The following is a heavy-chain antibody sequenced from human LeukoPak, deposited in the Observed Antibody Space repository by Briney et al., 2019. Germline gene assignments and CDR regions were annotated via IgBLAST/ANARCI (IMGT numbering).Heavy chain of an antibody. CDR1: GYTFTSYG. CDR2: ISAYNGNT. CDR3: ARARRVVVPAALEDY. J-gene: IGHJ4*02. D-gene: IGHD2-2*01. V-gene: IGHV1-18*01. Sequence: ASVKVSCKASGYTFTSYGISWVRQAPGQGLEWMGWISAYNGNTNYAQKLQGRVTMTTDTSTSTAYMELRSLRSGDTAVYYCARARRVVVPAALEDYWGQGTLVIVSS.